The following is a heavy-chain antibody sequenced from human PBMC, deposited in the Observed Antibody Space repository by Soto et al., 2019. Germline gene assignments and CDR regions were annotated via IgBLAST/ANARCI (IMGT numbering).Heavy chain of an antibody. D-gene: IGHD6-19*01. Sequence: QVQLVQSGAEVKKPGASVKVSCKATGYTFTTYDINWVRQATGQGLEWMGWMNPNSGDTGYAQKLQGRLTMTRDTSISTAYMELSTLTSEDTAVYYCVRGLVWLRNYWGQGTLVTVSS. V-gene: IGHV1-8*01. CDR2: MNPNSGDT. J-gene: IGHJ4*02. CDR1: GYTFTTYD. CDR3: VRGLVWLRNY.